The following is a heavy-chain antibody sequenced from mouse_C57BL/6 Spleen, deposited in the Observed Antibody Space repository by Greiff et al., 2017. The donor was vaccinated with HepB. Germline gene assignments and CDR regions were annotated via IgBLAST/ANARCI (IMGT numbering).Heavy chain of an antibody. CDR2: ISDGGSYT. CDR1: GFTFSSYA. J-gene: IGHJ1*03. D-gene: IGHD1-1*01. Sequence: EVQGVESGGGLVKPGGSLKLSCAASGFTFSSYAMSWVRQTPEKRLEWVATISDGGSYTYYPDNVKGRFTISRDNAKNNLYLQMSHLKSEDTAMYYCARVPSYYYGSSPYWYFDVWGTGTTVTVSS. CDR3: ARVPSYYYGSSPYWYFDV. V-gene: IGHV5-4*01.